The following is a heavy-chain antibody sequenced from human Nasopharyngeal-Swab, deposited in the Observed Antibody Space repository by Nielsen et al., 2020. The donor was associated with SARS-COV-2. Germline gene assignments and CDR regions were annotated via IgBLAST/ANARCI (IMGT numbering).Heavy chain of an antibody. V-gene: IGHV3-21*01. Sequence: GESLKISCAASGFTYSSYTMNWVRQAPGKGMEWVSSVTTSGNYIYYADSVKGRFNISRDNAKNSLYLQMNSLRAEDTAVYFCARVRYSSSWSSNAMDVWGKGTTVTVSS. D-gene: IGHD6-13*01. CDR1: GFTYSSYT. CDR2: VTTSGNYI. J-gene: IGHJ6*04. CDR3: ARVRYSSSWSSNAMDV.